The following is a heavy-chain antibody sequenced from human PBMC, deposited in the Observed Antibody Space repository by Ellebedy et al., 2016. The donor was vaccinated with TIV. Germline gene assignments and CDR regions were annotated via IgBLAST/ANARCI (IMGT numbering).Heavy chain of an antibody. CDR3: AKSRGDVSGSSGY. CDR2: VINGGDIT. CDR1: GFTFSCCA. V-gene: IGHV3-23*01. Sequence: GESLKISCTASGFTFSCCAMSWVRQTPGKGLEWVATVINGGDITSYADSVKGRFTISRDNSQNTLFLQMNSLRAEDTAVYYCAKSRGDVSGSSGYWGQGTLVTVSS. D-gene: IGHD3-10*01. J-gene: IGHJ4*02.